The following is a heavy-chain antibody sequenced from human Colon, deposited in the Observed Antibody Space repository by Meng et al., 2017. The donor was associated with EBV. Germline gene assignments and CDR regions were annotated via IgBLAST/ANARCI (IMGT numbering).Heavy chain of an antibody. CDR3: VRDTRRGGGWFDP. D-gene: IGHD3-10*01. J-gene: IGHJ5*02. V-gene: IGHV4-30-2*01. CDR1: GDSITSGDYS. Sequence: QVQLQEAGSGRESPSQTLSLTCAVSGDSITSGDYSWTWIRQPPGKGLEWIGYIYHGVNIYYTPSLRSRVTISVDKSRNQFSLKLTSVSAADTAVYYCVRDTRRGGGWFDPWGQGTLVTVSS. CDR2: IYHGVNI.